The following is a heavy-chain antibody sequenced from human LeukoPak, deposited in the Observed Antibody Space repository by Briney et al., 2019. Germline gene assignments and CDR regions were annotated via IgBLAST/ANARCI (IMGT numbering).Heavy chain of an antibody. J-gene: IGHJ5*02. V-gene: IGHV4-30-2*06. CDR3: AREVAVAGRRGFDP. Sequence: SETLSLTCAVSGGSISSGGYSWSWIRQSPGKGLEWIGYIYHSGSTYYNPSLKSRVTISVDRSKNQFSLKLSSVTAADTAVYYCAREVAVAGRRGFDPWGQGTLVTVSS. D-gene: IGHD6-19*01. CDR1: GGSISSGGYS. CDR2: IYHSGST.